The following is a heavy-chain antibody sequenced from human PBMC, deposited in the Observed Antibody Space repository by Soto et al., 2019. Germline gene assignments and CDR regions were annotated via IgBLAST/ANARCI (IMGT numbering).Heavy chain of an antibody. V-gene: IGHV1-46*01. CDR3: AREERVVVTVS. D-gene: IGHD2-21*02. CDR2: INPSGGST. J-gene: IGHJ4*02. CDR1: GYTFTSYY. Sequence: QVQLVQSGAEVKKPGASVKVSCKASGYTFTSYYMHWVRQAPGQGLEWMGIINPSGGSTSYAQKFQGRVTMTRDTSTSTVYMELSSLRSEDTALYYCAREERVVVTVSWGQGTLVTVSS.